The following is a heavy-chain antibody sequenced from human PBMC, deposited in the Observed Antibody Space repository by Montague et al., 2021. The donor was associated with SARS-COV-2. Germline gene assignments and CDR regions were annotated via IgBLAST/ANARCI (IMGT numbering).Heavy chain of an antibody. J-gene: IGHJ6*02. CDR3: ARGGYYDNTGYYSDYYYNMDV. CDR2: SGRT. Sequence: SGRTYYNPSLKNRVSMSVETSKNQVSLRLCSLTAADTAVYYCARGGYYDNTGYYSDYYYNMDVWGQGTTVTVSS. D-gene: IGHD3-22*01. V-gene: IGHV4-59*09.